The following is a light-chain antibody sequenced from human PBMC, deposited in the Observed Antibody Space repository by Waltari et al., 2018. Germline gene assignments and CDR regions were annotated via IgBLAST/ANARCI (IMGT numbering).Light chain of an antibody. V-gene: IGKV1-5*01. CDR3: QQGSTIPIT. Sequence: DIQVTQSPSTLSASVGDRVTITCRASQSIGIGLAWYQQKPGKAPKVLIYDASTLESGVPSRFSASGSGTDFSLTISGLQPEDFATYYCQQGSTIPITFGQGTRLEI. CDR2: DAS. CDR1: QSIGIG. J-gene: IGKJ5*01.